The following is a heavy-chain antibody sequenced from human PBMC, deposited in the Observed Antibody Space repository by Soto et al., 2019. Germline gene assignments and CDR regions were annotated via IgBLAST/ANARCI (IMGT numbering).Heavy chain of an antibody. Sequence: ASVKVSCKASGYTFTSYYMHWARQAPGQGLEWMGIINPSGGSTSYAQKFQGRVTMTRDTSTSTVYMELSSLRSEDTAVYYCARDEGRGEVVVAATEGDYYYYGMDVWGQGTTVTVSS. CDR2: INPSGGST. CDR1: GYTFTSYY. J-gene: IGHJ6*02. CDR3: ARDEGRGEVVVAATEGDYYYYGMDV. D-gene: IGHD2-15*01. V-gene: IGHV1-46*01.